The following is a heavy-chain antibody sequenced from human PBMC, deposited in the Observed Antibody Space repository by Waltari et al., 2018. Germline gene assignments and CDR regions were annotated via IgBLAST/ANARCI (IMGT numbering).Heavy chain of an antibody. V-gene: IGHV3-23*04. CDR2: ISGGSGNT. Sequence: EVQLVESGGGLVQPGGSLRLSCAASGFTFSTYAMTWVRQAPGKGVEWVSAISGGSGNTYYADSVRGRFTISRDNSENTIYLQMSGLRAEDTAVYYCARDPVARGWFDPWGQGTLVTVSS. CDR3: ARDPVARGWFDP. D-gene: IGHD2-15*01. CDR1: GFTFSTYA. J-gene: IGHJ5*02.